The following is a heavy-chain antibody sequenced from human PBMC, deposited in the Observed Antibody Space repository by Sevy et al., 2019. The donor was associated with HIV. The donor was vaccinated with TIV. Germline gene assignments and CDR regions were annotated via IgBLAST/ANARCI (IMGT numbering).Heavy chain of an antibody. CDR1: GFAFSGST. D-gene: IGHD3-10*01. Sequence: GSLRVSCAASGFAFSGSTVHWVRQASGKGLEWVGRIRSKAYNFATTYAASLKGRFTISRDDSKNTAYLQLNGLKTEDTAVYYCTGGAPYPMDVWGQGTTVTVSS. V-gene: IGHV3-73*01. CDR3: TGGAPYPMDV. J-gene: IGHJ6*02. CDR2: IRSKAYNFAT.